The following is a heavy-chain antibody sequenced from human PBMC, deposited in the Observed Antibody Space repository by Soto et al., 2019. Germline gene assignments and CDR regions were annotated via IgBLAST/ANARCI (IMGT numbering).Heavy chain of an antibody. CDR3: ARDWGSIAAAGTGFDY. CDR2: IIPILGIA. V-gene: IGHV1-69*08. Sequence: QVQLVQSGAEVKKPGSSVKVSCKASGGTFSSYTISWVRQAPGQGLEWMGRIIPILGIANYAQKFQGRVTINADKSTSTAYMELSSLRSEDTAVYYCARDWGSIAAAGTGFDYWGQGTLVTVSS. CDR1: GGTFSSYT. D-gene: IGHD6-13*01. J-gene: IGHJ4*02.